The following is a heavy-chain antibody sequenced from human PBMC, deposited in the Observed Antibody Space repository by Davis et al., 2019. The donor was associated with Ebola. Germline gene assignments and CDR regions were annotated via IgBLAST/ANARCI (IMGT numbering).Heavy chain of an antibody. CDR1: GFTFSNAW. CDR2: IKQDGSEK. J-gene: IGHJ4*02. Sequence: GVLKISCAASGFTFSNAWMNWVRQAPGKGLEWVANIKQDGSEKYYVDSVKGRFTISRDNAKNSLYLQMNSLRAEDTAVYYCTSAYGDWDYWGQGTLVTVSS. D-gene: IGHD4-17*01. V-gene: IGHV3-7*03. CDR3: TSAYGDWDY.